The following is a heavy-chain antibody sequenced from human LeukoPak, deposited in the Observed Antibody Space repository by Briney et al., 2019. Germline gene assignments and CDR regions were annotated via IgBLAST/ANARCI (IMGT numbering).Heavy chain of an antibody. CDR2: INPSGGST. V-gene: IGHV1-46*01. Sequence: ASVKVSCKASGYTFTSYYMHWVRQAPGQGLEWMGIINPSGGSTSHAQKFQGRVTMTRDTSTSTVYMELSSLRSEDTAVYYCARGYSSSWDHDAFDIWGQGTMVTVSS. J-gene: IGHJ3*02. D-gene: IGHD6-13*01. CDR3: ARGYSSSWDHDAFDI. CDR1: GYTFTSYY.